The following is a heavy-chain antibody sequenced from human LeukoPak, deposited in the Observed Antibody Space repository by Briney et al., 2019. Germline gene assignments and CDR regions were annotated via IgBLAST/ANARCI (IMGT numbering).Heavy chain of an antibody. CDR1: GGSISTYY. V-gene: IGHV4-4*09. CDR2: IYASGSA. CDR3: ARHARFCTSTSCYDY. Sequence: SETLSLTCTVSGGSISTYYWSWFRQPPGKGLEWIGYIYASGSANYNPSLKSRVTISVDTSKSQFSLKPTSVTAADTAVYYCARHARFCTSTSCYDYWGQGTLVTVSS. D-gene: IGHD2-2*01. J-gene: IGHJ4*02.